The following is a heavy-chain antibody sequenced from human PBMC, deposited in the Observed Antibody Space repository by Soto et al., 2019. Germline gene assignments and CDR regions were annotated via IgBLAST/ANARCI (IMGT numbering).Heavy chain of an antibody. D-gene: IGHD4-17*01. Sequence: KVSCKASGYTFTSYAMHWVRQAPGQRLEWMGWINAGNGNTKYSQKFQGRVTITRDTSASTAYMELSSLRSEDTAVYYCARDRYGDYDWFDPWGQGTLVTVSS. J-gene: IGHJ5*02. CDR2: INAGNGNT. CDR1: GYTFTSYA. V-gene: IGHV1-3*01. CDR3: ARDRYGDYDWFDP.